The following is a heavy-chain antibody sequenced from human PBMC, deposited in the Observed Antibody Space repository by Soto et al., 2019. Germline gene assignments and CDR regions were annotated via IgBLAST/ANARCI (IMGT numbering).Heavy chain of an antibody. D-gene: IGHD3-22*01. V-gene: IGHV3-23*01. CDR2: ISGSGGST. CDR3: AKLPNRYYDSSGWTDY. CDR1: GFTFSSYA. J-gene: IGHJ4*02. Sequence: SGGSLRLSCAASGFTFSSYAMSWVRQAPGKGLEWVSAISGSGGSTYYADSVKGRFTISRDNSKNTLYLQMNSLRAEDTAVYYCAKLPNRYYDSSGWTDYWGQGTLVTVSS.